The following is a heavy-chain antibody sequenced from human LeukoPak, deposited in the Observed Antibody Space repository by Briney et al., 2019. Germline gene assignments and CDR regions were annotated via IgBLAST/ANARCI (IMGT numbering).Heavy chain of an antibody. CDR3: ARFSSDWIIDY. D-gene: IGHD6-19*01. CDR1: GGSFSGYY. J-gene: IGHJ4*02. CDR2: IYLSGSA. V-gene: IGHV4-34*01. Sequence: PSETLSLTCAVSGGSFSGYYWSWIRHPPGKGLEWVGYIYLSGSAYYNPSLTSRVTISLDRSKHQFSLKLSSVTAADTAVHYFARFSSDWIIDYWGQGTLVTVSS.